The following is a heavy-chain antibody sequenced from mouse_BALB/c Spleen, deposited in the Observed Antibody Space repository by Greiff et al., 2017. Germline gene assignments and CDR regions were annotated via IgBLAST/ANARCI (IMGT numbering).Heavy chain of an antibody. Sequence: EVQLQESGPGLVKPSQSLSLTCTVTGYSITSDYAWNWIRQFPGNKLEWMGYISYSGSTSYNPSLKSRISITRDTSKNQFFLQLNSVTTEDTATYYCARTFHYYGFDYWGQGTTLTVSS. J-gene: IGHJ2*01. D-gene: IGHD1-2*01. CDR2: ISYSGST. CDR1: GYSITSDYA. CDR3: ARTFHYYGFDY. V-gene: IGHV3-2*02.